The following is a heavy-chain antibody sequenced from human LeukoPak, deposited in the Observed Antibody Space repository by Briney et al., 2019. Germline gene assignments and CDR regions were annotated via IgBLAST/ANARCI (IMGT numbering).Heavy chain of an antibody. D-gene: IGHD5-18*01. CDR1: GYTFTSYY. CDR3: ARDSEDTTMGPGY. J-gene: IGHJ4*02. CDR2: INPSGGST. Sequence: ASVKHSCKTSGYTFTSYYMHWVREAPGQGLEWMGIINPSGGSTSYAQKFQGRVTMTRDMSTSTVYMELSSLRSEDTAVYYCARDSEDTTMGPGYWGQGTLVTVSS. V-gene: IGHV1-46*01.